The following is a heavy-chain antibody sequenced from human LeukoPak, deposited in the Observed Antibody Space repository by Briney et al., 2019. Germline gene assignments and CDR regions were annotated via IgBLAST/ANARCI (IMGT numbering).Heavy chain of an antibody. Sequence: GASVKVSCTVSGSSLIGLSMHWVRHSPPKGLEWLGGFHPEDDEIIYAQNFQGRDTMTEDTSTDTAYMELRSLRSEDTAVYYCVTGDHSPYYFHYWGQGTLVTVSS. CDR1: GSSLIGLS. J-gene: IGHJ4*02. CDR2: FHPEDDEI. CDR3: VTGDHSPYYFHY. V-gene: IGHV1-24*01. D-gene: IGHD1-26*01.